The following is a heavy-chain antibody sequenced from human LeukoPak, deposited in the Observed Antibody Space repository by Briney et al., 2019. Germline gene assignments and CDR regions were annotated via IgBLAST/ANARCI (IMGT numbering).Heavy chain of an antibody. CDR1: GGSISSSSYY. V-gene: IGHV4-39*01. Sequence: PSETLSLTCTVSGGSISSSSYYWGWIRQPPGKGLEWIGSIYYSGSTYYNPSLKSRVTISVDTSKNQFSLKLSSVTAADTAVYYCARHLLEAFTMGQFDPWGQGTLVTVSS. D-gene: IGHD3-10*01. CDR2: IYYSGST. CDR3: ARHLLEAFTMGQFDP. J-gene: IGHJ5*02.